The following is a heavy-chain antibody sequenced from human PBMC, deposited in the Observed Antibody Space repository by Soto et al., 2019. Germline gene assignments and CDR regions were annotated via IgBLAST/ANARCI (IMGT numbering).Heavy chain of an antibody. J-gene: IGHJ6*02. V-gene: IGHV4-59*01. D-gene: IGHD2-15*01. Sequence: LSLTCTVSGGSISSYYWSWIRQPPGKGLEWIGYIYYSGSTNYNPSLKSRVTISVDTSKNQFSLKLSSVTAADTAVYYCARANNCSGGSCYDLGYYYGMDVWGQGTTVTVSS. CDR1: GGSISSYY. CDR3: ARANNCSGGSCYDLGYYYGMDV. CDR2: IYYSGST.